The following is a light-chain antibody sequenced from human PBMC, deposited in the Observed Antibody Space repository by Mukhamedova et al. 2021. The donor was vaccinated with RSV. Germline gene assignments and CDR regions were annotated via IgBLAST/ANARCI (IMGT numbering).Light chain of an antibody. J-gene: IGKJ4*01. CDR3: QQYGHLPPT. V-gene: IGKV1-33*01. Sequence: WYQRRVHGKAPKLLIYDVSNLQTGVPSRFSGRRSGAEFTFTISTLQPEDIATYYCQQYGHLPPTFGGGTRVEI. CDR2: DVS.